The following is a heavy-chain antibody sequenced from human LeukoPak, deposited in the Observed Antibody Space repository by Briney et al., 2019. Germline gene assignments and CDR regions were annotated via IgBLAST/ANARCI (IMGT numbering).Heavy chain of an antibody. V-gene: IGHV1-2*02. Sequence: ASVKVSCKASGYTFTGYYMHWVRQAPGQGLEWMGWINPYSGATTYAQKFQGRVTMTRDTSISTAYMELSSLRSDDTAVYYCASHVKQIAVAVFDYWGQGTLVTVSS. D-gene: IGHD6-19*01. CDR1: GYTFTGYY. CDR2: INPYSGAT. J-gene: IGHJ4*02. CDR3: ASHVKQIAVAVFDY.